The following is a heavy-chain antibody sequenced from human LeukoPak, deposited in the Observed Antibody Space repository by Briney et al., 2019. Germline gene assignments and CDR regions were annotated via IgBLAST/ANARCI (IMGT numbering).Heavy chain of an antibody. J-gene: IGHJ4*02. CDR2: ISYDGSNK. D-gene: IGHD3-22*01. CDR1: GFTFSSYA. V-gene: IGHV3-30-3*01. Sequence: GRSLRLSCAASGFTFSSYAMHWVRQAPGKGLEWVAVISYDGSNKYYADSVKGRFTISRDNSKNTLYLQMNSLRAEDTAVYYCAREEHPYYCDSSGPYFDYWGQGTLVTVSS. CDR3: AREEHPYYCDSSGPYFDY.